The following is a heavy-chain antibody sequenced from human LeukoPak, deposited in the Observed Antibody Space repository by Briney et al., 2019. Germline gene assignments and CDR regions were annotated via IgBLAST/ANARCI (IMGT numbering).Heavy chain of an antibody. D-gene: IGHD6-25*01. CDR1: GDSISGYY. Sequence: KPSETLSLTCTVSGDSISGYYLKWVRQPPGKGLEWIGDIYYNGDTYYNPSLKSRVTISLDTSKNQFSLKLNSVTAADTAVYYCARDESGLVDYWGQGTLVTVSS. V-gene: IGHV4-59*01. CDR3: ARDESGLVDY. CDR2: IYYNGDT. J-gene: IGHJ4*02.